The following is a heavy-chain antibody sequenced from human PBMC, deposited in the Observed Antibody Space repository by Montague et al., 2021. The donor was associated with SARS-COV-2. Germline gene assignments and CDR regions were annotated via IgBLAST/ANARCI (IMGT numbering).Heavy chain of an antibody. V-gene: IGHV4-59*07. CDR3: ARGGATYYYDTSGYVNAFDT. CDR1: GDSISTYY. Sequence: SDTLSLTCTVSGDSISTYYWSWIRQPPGKGLEWIGYIYYNGYTNYNPSLKSRVTISVDTSKNQFSLRLSSVTAADTAVYFCARGGATYYYDTSGYVNAFDTWGQGTMVIVSS. CDR2: IYYNGYT. J-gene: IGHJ3*02. D-gene: IGHD3-22*01.